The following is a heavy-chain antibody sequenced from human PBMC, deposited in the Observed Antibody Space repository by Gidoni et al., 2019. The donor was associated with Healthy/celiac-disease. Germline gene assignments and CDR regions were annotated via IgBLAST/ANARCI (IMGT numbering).Heavy chain of an antibody. CDR2: IYHTGGT. CDR1: GGSISSSHW. D-gene: IGHD3-10*01. J-gene: IGHJ5*02. V-gene: IGHV4-4*02. CDR3: ARKVRGVIMGFDP. Sequence: QVQLQESGTGLVKPSGTLSLTCAGSGGSISSSHWWSWVRQPPGKGLEWIGEIYHTGGTNYNPSLKSRVTISVDKSKNQFSLKLSSVTAADTAVYYCARKVRGVIMGFDPWGQGTLVTVSS.